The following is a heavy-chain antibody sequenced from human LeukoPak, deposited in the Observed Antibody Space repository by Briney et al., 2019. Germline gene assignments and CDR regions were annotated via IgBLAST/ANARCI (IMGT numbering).Heavy chain of an antibody. CDR3: ARTARLGELSFDY. D-gene: IGHD3-16*02. V-gene: IGHV1-2*02. Sequence: ASVKVSCKASGYTFTGYYMHWVRQAPGQGLEWMGWINPNSGGTNYAQKFQGRVTMTRDTSISTAYMELSRLRSDDTAVYYCARTARLGELSFDYWGQGTLVTVSS. J-gene: IGHJ4*02. CDR1: GYTFTGYY. CDR2: INPNSGGT.